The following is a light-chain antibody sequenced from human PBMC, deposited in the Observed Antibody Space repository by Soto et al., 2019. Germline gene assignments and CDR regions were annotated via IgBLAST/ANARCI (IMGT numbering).Light chain of an antibody. CDR3: QQSYSTPFT. Sequence: DIQMTQSPSSLSASVGDRVTITCRASQSISSYLNWYQQKPGKAPKLLIYAASSLQSGVPSRFSSSGSGTDFTLTISSLQPEDFATYYCQQSYSTPFTFGPGTKVDI. CDR1: QSISSY. J-gene: IGKJ3*01. CDR2: AAS. V-gene: IGKV1-39*01.